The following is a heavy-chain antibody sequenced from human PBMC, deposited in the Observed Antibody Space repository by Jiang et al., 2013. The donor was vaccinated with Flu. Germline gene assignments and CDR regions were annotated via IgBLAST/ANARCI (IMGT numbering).Heavy chain of an antibody. Sequence: PGLVKPSETLSLTCTVSGGSLSSTDYYWGWIRQPPGKGLEWIGSIYHSGSTYYNPSLTSRLTISVHTSKNQISLRMTSVTAADTALYYCARAQKYSGFELPYFDFWGQGAPVTVSS. CDR3: ARAQKYSGFELPYFDF. V-gene: IGHV4-39*07. J-gene: IGHJ4*02. D-gene: IGHD5-12*01. CDR1: GGSLSSTDYY. CDR2: IYHSGST.